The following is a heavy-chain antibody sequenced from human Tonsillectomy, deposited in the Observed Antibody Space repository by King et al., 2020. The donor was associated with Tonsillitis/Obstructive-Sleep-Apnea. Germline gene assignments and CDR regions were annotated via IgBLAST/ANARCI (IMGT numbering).Heavy chain of an antibody. CDR3: ATLPLRDGNYFDY. V-gene: IGHV3-30*01. Sequence: VQLVESGGGVVQPGRSLRLSCAASGFTFSSYNMHWVRQAPGKGLEGVAVISYDGSDKYYADSVKGRFTISRANSKNTLYLQMNRRRAEDTAVFFCATLPLRDGNYFDYWGQGTLVTVSS. D-gene: IGHD1-26*01. J-gene: IGHJ4*02. CDR2: ISYDGSDK. CDR1: GFTFSSYN.